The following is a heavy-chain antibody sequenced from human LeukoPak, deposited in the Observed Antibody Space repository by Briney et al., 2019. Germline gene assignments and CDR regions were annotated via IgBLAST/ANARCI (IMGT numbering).Heavy chain of an antibody. CDR1: GFTFSSYG. V-gene: IGHV3-30*02. CDR3: AKGAGGSYGLYYFDY. Sequence: GGSLRLSCAASGFTFSSYGMHWVRQAPGKGLEWVAFIRYDGSNKYYAGSVKGRFTISRDNSKNTLHLQMNSLRAEDTAVYYCAKGAGGSYGLYYFDYWGQGALVTVSS. J-gene: IGHJ4*02. D-gene: IGHD3-10*01. CDR2: IRYDGSNK.